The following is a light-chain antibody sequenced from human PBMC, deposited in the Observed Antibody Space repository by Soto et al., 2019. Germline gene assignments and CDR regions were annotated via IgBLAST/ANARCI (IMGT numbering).Light chain of an antibody. CDR3: QQRSNWPPIT. V-gene: IGKV3-11*01. CDR1: QSVSSY. J-gene: IGKJ5*01. Sequence: EMVLTPSPGTLSLSPVERDTFSCRSSQSVSSYLAWYQQKPGQAPRLLIYDASNRATGIPARFSGSGSGTDFTLTISSLEPEDFAVYYCQQRSNWPPITFGQGTRLEI. CDR2: DAS.